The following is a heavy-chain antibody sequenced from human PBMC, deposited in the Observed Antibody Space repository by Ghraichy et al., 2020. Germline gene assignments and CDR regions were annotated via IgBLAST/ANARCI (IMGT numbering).Heavy chain of an antibody. D-gene: IGHD1-14*01. V-gene: IGHV3-53*01. CDR1: GFTVSSNY. CDR2: IYSGGSA. CDR3: ARVNALTRAFDI. Sequence: LSLTCAASGFTVSSNYMSWVRQAPGKGLEWVSLIYSGGSANYEDSGKGRFTISRDNSKNTLYLQMNSLRAEDTAVYYYARVNALTRAFDIWGQGTMVTVSS. J-gene: IGHJ3*02.